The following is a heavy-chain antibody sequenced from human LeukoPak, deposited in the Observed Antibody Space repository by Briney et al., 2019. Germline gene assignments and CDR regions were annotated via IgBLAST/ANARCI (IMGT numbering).Heavy chain of an antibody. CDR3: AKGRAGARQYMDV. CDR1: GFTFSHYW. J-gene: IGHJ6*03. Sequence: PGGSLRLSCAASGFTFSHYWMHWVRQVPGKGLVWVSHINNDGSSTTYADSVKGRFTISRDNAKNTLYLQMNSLRAEDTAVYYCAKGRAGARQYMDVWGKGTTVTISS. CDR2: INNDGSST. V-gene: IGHV3-74*01.